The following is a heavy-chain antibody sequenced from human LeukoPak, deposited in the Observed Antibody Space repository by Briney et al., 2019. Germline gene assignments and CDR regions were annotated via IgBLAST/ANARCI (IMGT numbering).Heavy chain of an antibody. D-gene: IGHD6-19*01. CDR2: ISYDGTNK. V-gene: IGHV3-30-3*01. J-gene: IGHJ4*02. CDR3: ARDPGIYEQWLAPYYFDY. Sequence: GGSLRLSCAASGFTFSSYAMHWVRQAPGKGLEWVAVISYDGTNKYYADSVKGRFTISRDNSKNTLYLQMNSLRAEDTAVYYCARDPGIYEQWLAPYYFDYWGQGTLITVSS. CDR1: GFTFSSYA.